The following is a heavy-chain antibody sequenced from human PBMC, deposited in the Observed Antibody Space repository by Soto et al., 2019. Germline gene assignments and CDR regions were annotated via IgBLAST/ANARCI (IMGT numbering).Heavy chain of an antibody. CDR2: VNGDGSST. D-gene: IGHD6-6*01. CDR3: ARCIRGSYGFDY. Sequence: EVQLVESGGGLVQPGGSLRLSCAASGFTFNNYWIHWVRQAPGKGLVWVSRVNGDGSSTNYADSVMGRFTISRDNAKNTVYLQMNSLRADDTAVFYCARCIRGSYGFDYWGQGTQVTVSS. CDR1: GFTFNNYW. J-gene: IGHJ4*02. V-gene: IGHV3-74*01.